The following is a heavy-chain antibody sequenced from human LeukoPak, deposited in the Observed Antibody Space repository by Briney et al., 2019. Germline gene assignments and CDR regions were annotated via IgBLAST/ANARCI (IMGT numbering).Heavy chain of an antibody. CDR2: IWYDGSNK. Sequence: PGGSLRLSCAASGFTFSSYGMHWVRQAPGKGLEWVAVIWYDGSNKYYADSVKGRFTISRDNSKNTLYLQMNSLRAEDTAVYYCARDQRYDFWSGYSDYYYYGMDVWGQGTTVTVSS. D-gene: IGHD3-3*01. J-gene: IGHJ6*02. V-gene: IGHV3-33*01. CDR3: ARDQRYDFWSGYSDYYYYGMDV. CDR1: GFTFSSYG.